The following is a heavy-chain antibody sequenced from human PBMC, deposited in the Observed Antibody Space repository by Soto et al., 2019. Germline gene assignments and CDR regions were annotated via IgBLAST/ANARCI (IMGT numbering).Heavy chain of an antibody. CDR1: GGSFSGYY. CDR2: INHSGST. Sequence: QVQLQQWGAGLLKPSETLSLTCAVYGGSFSGYYWSWIRQPPGKGLEWIGEINHSGSTNYTPSLKSRVTISIDTPKNQFSLKLSAVTAADTAVYYCARGSKQQLVRTRNWFDPWGQGTLVTVSS. D-gene: IGHD6-13*01. J-gene: IGHJ5*02. CDR3: ARGSKQQLVRTRNWFDP. V-gene: IGHV4-34*01.